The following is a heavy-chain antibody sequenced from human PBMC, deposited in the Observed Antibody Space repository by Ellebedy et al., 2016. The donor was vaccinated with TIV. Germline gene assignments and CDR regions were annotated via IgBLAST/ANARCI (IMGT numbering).Heavy chain of an antibody. CDR1: GGSFSGYY. D-gene: IGHD4-17*01. J-gene: IGHJ4*02. CDR3: ARSPYGPFDY. Sequence: MPSETLSLTCTVYGGSFSGYYWSWIRRPPGKGLEWIGEINHSGSTNYNPSPKSRITISVDTSKNQFSLKLNSVTAADTAMYYCARSPYGPFDYWGQGTLVTVSS. CDR2: INHSGST. V-gene: IGHV4-34*01.